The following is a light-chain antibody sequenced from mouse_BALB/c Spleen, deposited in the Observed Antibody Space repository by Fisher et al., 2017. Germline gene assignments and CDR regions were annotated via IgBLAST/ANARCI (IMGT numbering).Light chain of an antibody. J-gene: IGKJ2*01. V-gene: IGKV14-100*01. CDR2: HGT. Sequence: DIVLTQTPSSMSVSLGDTVSITCHASQGISSNIGWLQQKTGKTFKGMIDHGTNLEDGVQSRFSGSGSGADYSLTISSMESEDFADYYCVQYAQFPYTFGGGTKLEIK. CDR3: VQYAQFPYT. CDR1: QGISSN.